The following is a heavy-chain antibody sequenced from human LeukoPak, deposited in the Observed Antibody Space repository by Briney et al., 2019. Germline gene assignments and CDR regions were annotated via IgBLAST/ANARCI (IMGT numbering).Heavy chain of an antibody. CDR1: GFTFSDYY. D-gene: IGHD1-20*01. V-gene: IGHV3-11*06. CDR2: ISSSSSYM. Sequence: GGSLRLSCAASGFTFSDYYMSWIRQAPGKGLEWVSYISSSSSYMHYADSVRGRFTISRDNAKNSLYLQMNSLRAEDTAVYYCAKNNWNDPANFDYWGQGTLVTVSS. CDR3: AKNNWNDPANFDY. J-gene: IGHJ4*02.